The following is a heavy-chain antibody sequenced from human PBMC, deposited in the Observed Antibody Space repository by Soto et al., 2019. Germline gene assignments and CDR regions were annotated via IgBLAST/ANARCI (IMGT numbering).Heavy chain of an antibody. Sequence: GGSLRLSCAASGFTFSSYGMHWVRQAPGKGLEWVAVIWYDGSNKYYADSVKGRFTISRDNSKNTLYLQMNSLRAEDTAVYYCARDQWVVPAARDAFDIWAQGTMVTVSS. J-gene: IGHJ3*02. CDR2: IWYDGSNK. V-gene: IGHV3-33*01. D-gene: IGHD2-2*01. CDR1: GFTFSSYG. CDR3: ARDQWVVPAARDAFDI.